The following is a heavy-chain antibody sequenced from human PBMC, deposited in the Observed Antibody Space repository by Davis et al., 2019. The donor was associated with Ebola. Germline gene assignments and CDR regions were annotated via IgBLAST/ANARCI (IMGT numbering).Heavy chain of an antibody. CDR3: ARGARYSSGWFDY. D-gene: IGHD6-19*01. J-gene: IGHJ5*01. V-gene: IGHV4-34*01. Sequence: SETLSLTCAVYGASFSGYYWSWIRQPPGKGLEWIGEIIHSRRTNYNPSLESRVTISVDTSNNQFSLKVRSVTAADTAVYYCARGARYSSGWFDYWGQGTLVTVSS. CDR2: IIHSRRT. CDR1: GASFSGYY.